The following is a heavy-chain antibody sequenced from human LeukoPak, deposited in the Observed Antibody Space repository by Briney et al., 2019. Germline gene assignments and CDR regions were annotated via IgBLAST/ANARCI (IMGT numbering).Heavy chain of an antibody. Sequence: PGGSLRLSCAASGFTFSSYWMHWVRQAPGKGLVWVSRINSDGSSTSYADSVKGRFTISRDNSKNSLYLQMNSLRTEDTALYYCAKSGSSAFDYWGQGTLVTVSS. CDR1: GFTFSSYW. D-gene: IGHD6-6*01. J-gene: IGHJ4*02. CDR3: AKSGSSAFDY. V-gene: IGHV3-74*01. CDR2: INSDGSST.